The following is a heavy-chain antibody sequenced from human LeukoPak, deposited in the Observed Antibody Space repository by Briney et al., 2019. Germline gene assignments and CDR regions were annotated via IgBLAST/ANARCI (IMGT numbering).Heavy chain of an antibody. CDR1: GYTFTSYG. Sequence: ASVKVSCKASGYTFTSYGISWVRQAPGQGLEWMGWISAYNGNTNYAQKLQGRVTMTTDTSTSTAYMELRSLRSDGTAVYYRARDLAGRDYDFWSGYYKAFDYWGQGTLVTVSS. J-gene: IGHJ4*02. CDR2: ISAYNGNT. D-gene: IGHD3-3*01. V-gene: IGHV1-18*01. CDR3: ARDLAGRDYDFWSGYYKAFDY.